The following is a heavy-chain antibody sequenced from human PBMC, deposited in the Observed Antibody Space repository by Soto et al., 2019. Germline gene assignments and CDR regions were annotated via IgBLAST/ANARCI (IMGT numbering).Heavy chain of an antibody. J-gene: IGHJ6*02. D-gene: IGHD2-15*01. Sequence: SVKVSCKASGGTFSSYAISWVRQAPGQGLEWMGGIIPIFGTANYAQKFQGRVTITADKSTSTAYMELSSLRSEDTAVYYCARCSGGSCYSGKNYYYYYGMDVRGQGTTVTVSS. CDR2: IIPIFGTA. CDR3: ARCSGGSCYSGKNYYYYYGMDV. CDR1: GGTFSSYA. V-gene: IGHV1-69*06.